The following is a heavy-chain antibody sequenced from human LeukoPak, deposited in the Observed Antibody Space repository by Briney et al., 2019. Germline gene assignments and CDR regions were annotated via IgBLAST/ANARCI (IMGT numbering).Heavy chain of an antibody. V-gene: IGHV3-23*01. D-gene: IGHD3-22*01. J-gene: IGHJ4*02. Sequence: GGSLRLSCAASGFTFSSYAMSWVRQAPGKGLEWVSAISGSGGSTYYADSVKGRFTISRDNSKNTLYLQMNSLRAEDMALYYCAKDVGLYYDSSGLDYWGQGTLVTVSS. CDR3: AKDVGLYYDSSGLDY. CDR1: GFTFSSYA. CDR2: ISGSGGST.